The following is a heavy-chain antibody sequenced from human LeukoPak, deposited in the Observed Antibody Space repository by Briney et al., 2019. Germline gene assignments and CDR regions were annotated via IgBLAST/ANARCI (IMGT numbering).Heavy chain of an antibody. V-gene: IGHV4-31*03. Sequence: SETLSLTCTVSGGSISSGGYYWSWIRQHPGKGLEWIGYIYYSGSTYYNPSLKSRVTISVDTSKNQFSLKLSSVTAADTAVYYCARHGYSDYGIDSWGQGTLVTVSS. J-gene: IGHJ5*01. CDR1: GGSISSGGYY. CDR3: ARHGYSDYGIDS. CDR2: IYYSGST. D-gene: IGHD5-12*01.